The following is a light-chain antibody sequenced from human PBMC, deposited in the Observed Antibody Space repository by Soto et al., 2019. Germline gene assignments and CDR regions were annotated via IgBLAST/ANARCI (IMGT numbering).Light chain of an antibody. J-gene: IGLJ1*01. Sequence: QSVLTQPASVSGSLGQSITISCTGTSSDVGAYNYVSWYQQHPGKAPKLMIYEVSNRPSGVSNRFSGSKSGNTASLTISGLQAEDEADYYCSSYTRTTTLGVFGTGTKVT. CDR2: EVS. V-gene: IGLV2-14*01. CDR3: SSYTRTTTLGV. CDR1: SSDVGAYNY.